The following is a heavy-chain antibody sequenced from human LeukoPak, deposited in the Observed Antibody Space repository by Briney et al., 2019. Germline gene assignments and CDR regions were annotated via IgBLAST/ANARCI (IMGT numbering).Heavy chain of an antibody. Sequence: PGGSLRLSCAASGFTFTNYAMNWVRQAPGKRLEWVSSITGNGGSTYYADSVKGRFTISRDNSKNTLYLQMNSLGADDTAVYYCARISHSGSLDMYFDIWGQGTMVTVSS. J-gene: IGHJ3*02. D-gene: IGHD1-26*01. V-gene: IGHV3-23*01. CDR2: ITGNGGST. CDR1: GFTFTNYA. CDR3: ARISHSGSLDMYFDI.